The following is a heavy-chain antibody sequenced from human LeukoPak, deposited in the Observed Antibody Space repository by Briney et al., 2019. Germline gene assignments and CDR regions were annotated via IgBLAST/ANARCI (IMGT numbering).Heavy chain of an antibody. CDR1: GFTFRTYG. Sequence: GGSLRLSCAASGFTFRTYGMHWVRQAPGKGLEWVAVISYDGSKKFYPDSVKGRFTISRDNSKNTLYLQMNSLRAEDTAVYYCAKGNFWSADFDYWGQGTLVTVSS. D-gene: IGHD3-3*01. CDR3: AKGNFWSADFDY. V-gene: IGHV3-30*18. J-gene: IGHJ4*02. CDR2: ISYDGSKK.